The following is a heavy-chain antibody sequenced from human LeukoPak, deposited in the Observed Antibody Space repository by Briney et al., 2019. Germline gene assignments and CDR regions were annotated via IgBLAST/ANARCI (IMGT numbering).Heavy chain of an antibody. Sequence: GGSLTLSCAASGFTFSNYRMSWLRKAPGKGLVGVTNVNQDGSEKYYVDSVKGRFTISRDNARSSLYLQMNSLRVEDTAVYYCARVQGRSGPGIFEYWGQGTLVPVSS. D-gene: IGHD3-3*01. J-gene: IGHJ4*02. CDR2: VNQDGSEK. CDR3: ARVQGRSGPGIFEY. CDR1: GFTFSNYR. V-gene: IGHV3-7*01.